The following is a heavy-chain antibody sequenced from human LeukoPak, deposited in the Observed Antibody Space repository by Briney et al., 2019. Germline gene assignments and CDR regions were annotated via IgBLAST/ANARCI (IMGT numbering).Heavy chain of an antibody. V-gene: IGHV4-31*03. CDR2: IYYSGST. CDR1: GGSISSGGYS. D-gene: IGHD3-16*02. Sequence: SETLSLTCTVSGGSISSGGYSWSWFRQHPVKGLEWIGYIYYSGSTYHNRSLKSRVTISVDTSKNQFSLTLSSVTAADTAVYYCARADQSATFGGVIVAYYFDYWGQGTLVTVSS. CDR3: ARADQSATFGGVIVAYYFDY. J-gene: IGHJ4*02.